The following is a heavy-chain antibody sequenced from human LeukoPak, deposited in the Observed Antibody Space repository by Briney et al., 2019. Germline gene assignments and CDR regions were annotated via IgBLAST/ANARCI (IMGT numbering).Heavy chain of an antibody. V-gene: IGHV4-39*02. D-gene: IGHD3-22*01. CDR3: ARDHSGYFPAFDY. J-gene: IGHJ4*02. Sequence: SETLSLTCTVSGGSISSSSYYWGWIRQPPGKGLEWIGSIYYSGSTYYNPSLKSRVTISVDTSKNQFSLKLSSVTAADTAVYYCARDHSGYFPAFDYWGQGALVTASS. CDR2: IYYSGST. CDR1: GGSISSSSYY.